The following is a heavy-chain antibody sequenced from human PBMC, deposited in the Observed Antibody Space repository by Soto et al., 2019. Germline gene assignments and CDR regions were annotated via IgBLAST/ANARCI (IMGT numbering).Heavy chain of an antibody. D-gene: IGHD3-16*01. CDR2: IYYSGNT. CDR3: ARDTGYYDYVN. CDR1: GGSISSYY. Sequence: PSETLSLTCTVSGGSISSYYWSWIRQPPGKGLEWIGYIYYSGNTNYNPSLKSRVTISVDTSKNQFSLKLSSVTAADTAVYYCARDTGYYDYVNWGQGTLVTVSS. V-gene: IGHV4-59*01. J-gene: IGHJ4*02.